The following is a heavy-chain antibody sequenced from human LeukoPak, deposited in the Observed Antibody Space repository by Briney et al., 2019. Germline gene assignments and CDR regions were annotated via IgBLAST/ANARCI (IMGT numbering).Heavy chain of an antibody. J-gene: IGHJ4*02. CDR1: GYTFTSYG. Sequence: GASVKVSCKASGYTFTSYGISWVRQAPGQGLEWMGWISSYNGNTNYAQKFQGRVTMTRDTSTSTVYMDLSSLRSEDTAMYYCARTYSKYFSSSEFDSWGQGTLVTVSS. V-gene: IGHV1-18*01. CDR3: ARTYSKYFSSSEFDS. CDR2: ISSYNGNT. D-gene: IGHD2/OR15-2a*01.